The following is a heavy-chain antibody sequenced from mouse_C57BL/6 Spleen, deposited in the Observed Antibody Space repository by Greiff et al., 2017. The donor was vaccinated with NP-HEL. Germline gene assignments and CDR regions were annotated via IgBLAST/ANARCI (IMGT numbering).Heavy chain of an antibody. V-gene: IGHV10-1*01. CDR1: GFSFNTYA. J-gene: IGHJ4*01. CDR2: IRSKSNNYAT. Sequence: EVQGVESGGGLVQPKGSLKLSCAASGFSFNTYAMNWVRQAPGKGLEWVARIRSKSNNYATYYADSVKARFTISRDDSESMLYLQMNNLKTEDTAMYCCVRHPGAMDYGGQGTSGTVSS. CDR3: VRHPGAMDY.